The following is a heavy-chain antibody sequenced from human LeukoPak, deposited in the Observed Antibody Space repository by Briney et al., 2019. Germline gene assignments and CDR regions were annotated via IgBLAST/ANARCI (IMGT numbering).Heavy chain of an antibody. CDR2: ISTTSSAI. J-gene: IGHJ4*02. V-gene: IGHV3-48*01. D-gene: IGHD3-16*01. Sequence: GGSLRLSCAASGFAFSAYSMNWVRQAPGKGLEWVSYISTTSSAIYYADSVKGRFTISRDNAKNSLYLQMNSLRAEDTAVYYCARGGEGYWGQGTLVTVSS. CDR1: GFAFSAYS. CDR3: ARGGEGY.